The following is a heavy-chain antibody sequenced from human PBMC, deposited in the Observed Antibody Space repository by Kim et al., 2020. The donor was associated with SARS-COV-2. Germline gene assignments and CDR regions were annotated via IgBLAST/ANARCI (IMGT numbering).Heavy chain of an antibody. Sequence: GGSLRLSCAASGSTFSSYWMSWVRQAPGKGLEWVANIKEDGSEKYYVDSVKGRLTISRDNAKNSLYLQMDSLRAGDTAVYYCVRDGYSGHDLAFDIWGQGTMVTVSS. CDR2: IKEDGSEK. CDR3: VRDGYSGHDLAFDI. V-gene: IGHV3-7*03. D-gene: IGHD5-12*01. CDR1: GSTFSSYW. J-gene: IGHJ3*02.